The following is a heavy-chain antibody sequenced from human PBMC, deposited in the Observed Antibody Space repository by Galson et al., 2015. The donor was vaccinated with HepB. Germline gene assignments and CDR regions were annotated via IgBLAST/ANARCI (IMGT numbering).Heavy chain of an antibody. CDR3: ARDKQVGATYLDY. J-gene: IGHJ4*02. D-gene: IGHD1-26*01. V-gene: IGHV3-23*01. CDR2: ISGSGGST. CDR1: GFTFSSYA. Sequence: SLRLSCAASGFTFSSYAMSWVRQAPGKELEWVSAISGSGGSTYYADSVKGRFTISRDNSKNTLYLQMNSLRAEDTAVYYCARDKQVGATYLDYWGQGTLVTVSS.